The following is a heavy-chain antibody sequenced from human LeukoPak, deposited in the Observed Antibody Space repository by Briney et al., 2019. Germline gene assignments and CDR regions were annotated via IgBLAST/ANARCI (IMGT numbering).Heavy chain of an antibody. Sequence: GESLKISCKGSGYSFTSSWNGWVRQLRGEGLEWMVIIYPGDSDTRYSPSFQGTVTISADQSISTAVLQWSRLKASDTAMYYCARQVRYSGYYFDYWGQGTLVTVSS. CDR2: IYPGDSDT. J-gene: IGHJ4*02. CDR1: GYSFTSSW. CDR3: ARQVRYSGYYFDY. V-gene: IGHV5-51*01. D-gene: IGHD5-12*01.